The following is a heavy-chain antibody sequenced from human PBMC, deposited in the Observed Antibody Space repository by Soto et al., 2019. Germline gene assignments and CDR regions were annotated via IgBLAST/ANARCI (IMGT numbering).Heavy chain of an antibody. D-gene: IGHD2-15*01. J-gene: IGHJ4*02. Sequence: PVVSLRLSCAASGVTFGIYAMHWVRQAPGKGLEWVAAVWYDGSNQYYGDSVKGRFTISRDNSKNTLSLQVNSLRAEDTAVYFCAREVSCSGGSCYRGNFDYWGPGTLVTVSS. V-gene: IGHV3-33*01. CDR1: GVTFGIYA. CDR2: VWYDGSNQ. CDR3: AREVSCSGGSCYRGNFDY.